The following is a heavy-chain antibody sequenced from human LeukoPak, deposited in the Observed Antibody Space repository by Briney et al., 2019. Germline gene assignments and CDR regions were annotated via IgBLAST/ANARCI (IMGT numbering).Heavy chain of an antibody. D-gene: IGHD1-1*01. J-gene: IGHJ4*02. V-gene: IGHV3-23*01. CDR3: AKEVRPNDY. CDR1: GFTVTNSA. CDR2: ISRGGGST. Sequence: SLTLSCVPSGFTVTNSAMCWVRQAARKGLEWVSGISRGGGSTYYADSVKGRFTISRDTSLDTLYLQMNSLRAEDTAVYYCAKEVRPNDYWGQGTLVTVSS.